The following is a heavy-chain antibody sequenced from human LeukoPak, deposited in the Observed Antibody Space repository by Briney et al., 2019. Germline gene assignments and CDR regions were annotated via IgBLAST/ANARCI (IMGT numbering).Heavy chain of an antibody. V-gene: IGHV4-30-4*08. J-gene: IGHJ4*02. Sequence: SETLSLTCTVSGGSISSGDYYWSWIRQPPGKGLEWIGYIYYSGSTYYNPSLKSRVTISVDTSKNQFSLKLSSVTAADTAVYYCARRGWFSGSYLGYWGQGTLVTVSS. CDR3: ARRGWFSGSYLGY. CDR1: GGSISSGDYY. CDR2: IYYSGST. D-gene: IGHD1-26*01.